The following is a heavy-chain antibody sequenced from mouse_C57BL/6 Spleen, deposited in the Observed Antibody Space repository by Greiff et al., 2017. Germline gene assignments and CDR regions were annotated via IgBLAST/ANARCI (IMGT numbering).Heavy chain of an antibody. V-gene: IGHV1-72*01. D-gene: IGHD1-1*01. CDR2: IDPNSGGT. Sequence: QVQLQQPGAELVKPGASVKLSCKASGYTFTSYWMHWVKQRPGRGLEWIGRIDPNSGGTKYNEKFKSKATLTVDKPSSTAYMQLSSLTSEDSAVYYCARWDLATVVATDYFDYWGQGTTLTVSS. CDR1: GYTFTSYW. CDR3: ARWDLATVVATDYFDY. J-gene: IGHJ2*01.